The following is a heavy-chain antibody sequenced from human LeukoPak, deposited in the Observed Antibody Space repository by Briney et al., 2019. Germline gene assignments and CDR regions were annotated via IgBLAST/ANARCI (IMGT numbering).Heavy chain of an antibody. CDR3: ARLYAAAGIFAFDY. J-gene: IGHJ4*02. CDR1: GGSFSGYY. V-gene: IGHV4-34*01. CDR2: INHSGST. D-gene: IGHD6-13*01. Sequence: SETLSLTCAVYGGSFSGYYWSWIRQPPGKGLEWIGEINHSGSTNYNPSLKSRVTISVDTSKNQFSLKLSSVTAADTAVYYCARLYAAAGIFAFDYWGQGTLVTVSS.